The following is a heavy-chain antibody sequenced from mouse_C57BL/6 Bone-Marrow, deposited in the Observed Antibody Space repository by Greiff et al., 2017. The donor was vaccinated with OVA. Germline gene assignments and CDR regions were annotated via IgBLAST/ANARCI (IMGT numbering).Heavy chain of an antibody. Sequence: QVQLQQPGAELVKPGASVKLSCKASGYTFTSYWMHWVKQRPGQGLEWIGMIHPNSGSTNYNETFKSKATLTVDKSSSTPYMQLSSLTSEDTAIYYCAREEWLLMTFADWGQGTLVTVSA. CDR1: GYTFTSYW. J-gene: IGHJ3*01. CDR2: IHPNSGST. CDR3: AREEWLLMTFAD. D-gene: IGHD2-3*01. V-gene: IGHV1-64*01.